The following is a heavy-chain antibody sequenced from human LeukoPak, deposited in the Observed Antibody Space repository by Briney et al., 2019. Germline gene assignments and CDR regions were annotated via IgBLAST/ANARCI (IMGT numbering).Heavy chain of an antibody. CDR2: IYSGGST. CDR1: GFTVSSNY. J-gene: IGHJ4*02. D-gene: IGHD2-2*01. V-gene: IGHV3-53*01. CDR3: AMRYQLLQDSPGFDY. Sequence: GGSLRLSCTASGFTVSSNYMSWVRQAPGKGLEWVSVIYSGGSTYYADSVKGRFTISRDNSKNTLYLQMNSLRAEDTAVYYCAMRYQLLQDSPGFDYWGQGTLVTVSS.